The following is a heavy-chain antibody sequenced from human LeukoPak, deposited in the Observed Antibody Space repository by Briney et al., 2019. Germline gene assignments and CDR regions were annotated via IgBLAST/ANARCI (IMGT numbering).Heavy chain of an antibody. V-gene: IGHV1-8*02. Sequence: ASVKVSCKASGYTFTGYYMHWVRQAPGQGLEWVGWMNPNSGNTGYAQKFQGRVTMTRNTSISTAYMELSSLRSEDTAVYYCAREGYCSSTSCSNWFDPWGQGTLVTVSS. CDR3: AREGYCSSTSCSNWFDP. CDR2: MNPNSGNT. CDR1: GYTFTGYY. D-gene: IGHD2-2*01. J-gene: IGHJ5*02.